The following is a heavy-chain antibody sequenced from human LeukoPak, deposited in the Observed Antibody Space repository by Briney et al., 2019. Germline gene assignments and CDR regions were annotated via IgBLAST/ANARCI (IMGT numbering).Heavy chain of an antibody. CDR3: AREDITHDDAFDI. CDR2: IRYDGSYK. CDR1: GFSFSGYG. V-gene: IGHV3-30*02. D-gene: IGHD2-15*01. J-gene: IGHJ3*02. Sequence: GGSLRLSCAASGFSFSGYGMHWVRQAPGKGLQWMSFIRYDGSYKYYADSVNGRFTISRDNSKNTLYLQMNSLRAEDTAVYYCAREDITHDDAFDIWGQGTMVTVSS.